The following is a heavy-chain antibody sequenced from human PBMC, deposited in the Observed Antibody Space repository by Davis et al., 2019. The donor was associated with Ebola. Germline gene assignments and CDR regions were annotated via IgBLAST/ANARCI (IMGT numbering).Heavy chain of an antibody. V-gene: IGHV1-24*01. Sequence: ASVKVSCKASGYTFTGYYMHWVRQTPGKGLEWMGGFDPEDGETVYAQKFQGRVTMTEDTSTDTAYMELTSLTSEDTALYYCTTGASGTYFPYNWFDPWGQGTLVIVSS. CDR1: GYTFTGYY. D-gene: IGHD3-10*01. J-gene: IGHJ5*02. CDR3: TTGASGTYFPYNWFDP. CDR2: FDPEDGET.